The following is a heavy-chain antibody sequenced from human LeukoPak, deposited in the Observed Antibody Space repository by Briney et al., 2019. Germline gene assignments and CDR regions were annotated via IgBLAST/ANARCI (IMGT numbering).Heavy chain of an antibody. CDR3: ARQCQYNWNHAHFDY. D-gene: IGHD1-1*01. Sequence: PSETLSLTCTVSGGSISSSSYYWGWIRQPPGKGLELIGSIYYSGSTYYNPSLKSRVTISVDTSKNQFSLKLSSVSAADTAVYYCARQCQYNWNHAHFDYGGQGTLVTVSS. CDR1: GGSISSSSYY. V-gene: IGHV4-39*01. J-gene: IGHJ4*02. CDR2: IYYSGST.